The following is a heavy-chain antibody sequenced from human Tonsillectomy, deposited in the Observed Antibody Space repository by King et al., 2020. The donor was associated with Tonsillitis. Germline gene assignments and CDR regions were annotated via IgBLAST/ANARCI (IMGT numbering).Heavy chain of an antibody. CDR3: AHSRIVKTTRAAFDI. CDR1: GFSLSTSGVG. J-gene: IGHJ3*02. Sequence: TLKESGPTLVKPTQTLTLTCTFSGFSLSTSGVGVGWIRQPPGKALEWLALIYWDDDKRYSPSLKSRLTITEDTSKNQVVLTMTNMDPVDTATYYCAHSRIVKTTRAAFDIWGQGTMVTVSS. CDR2: IYWDDDK. D-gene: IGHD1-26*01. V-gene: IGHV2-5*02.